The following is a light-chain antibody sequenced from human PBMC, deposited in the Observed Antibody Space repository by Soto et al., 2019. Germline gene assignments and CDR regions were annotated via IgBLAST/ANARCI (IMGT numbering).Light chain of an antibody. J-gene: IGLJ2*01. CDR2: EVT. V-gene: IGLV2-23*02. Sequence: QSALTQPASVSGSPGQSITISCTGTSGDIGSYNRVSWYQQHPGKAPKLIIYEVTDRPSGVPARFSGSKSGKTASLAISGLQAEDEADYYCCSYAGSYTVIFGGGTKLTVL. CDR3: CSYAGSYTVI. CDR1: SGDIGSYNR.